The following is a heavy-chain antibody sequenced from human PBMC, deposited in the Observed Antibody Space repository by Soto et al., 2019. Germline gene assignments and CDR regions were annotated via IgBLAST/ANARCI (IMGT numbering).Heavy chain of an antibody. CDR3: ARDLKTLWFGELSYAFDT. CDR1: GDSVSSNSAA. J-gene: IGHJ3*02. CDR2: TYYRSKWYN. Sequence: XHALSLTFVISGDSVSSNSAAWNWIRQSPSRGLEWLGRTYYRSKWYNDYAVSVKSRITINPDTYKNQFSLQPNSVTPEDTAVYYCARDLKTLWFGELSYAFDTWGQGTLVTVS. D-gene: IGHD3-10*01. V-gene: IGHV6-1*01.